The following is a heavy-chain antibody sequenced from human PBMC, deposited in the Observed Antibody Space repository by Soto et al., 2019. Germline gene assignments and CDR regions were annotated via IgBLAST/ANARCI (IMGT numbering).Heavy chain of an antibody. V-gene: IGHV3-53*01. CDR2: IYSGGST. CDR3: ARDRVVVVAATQSYYYYYGMDV. CDR1: GFTVSSNY. Sequence: GGSLRLSCAASGFTVSSNYMSWVRQAPGKGLEWVSVIYSGGSTYYADSVKGRFTISRDNSKNTLYLQMNSLRAEDTAVYYCARDRVVVVAATQSYYYYYGMDVWGQGTTVTVSS. J-gene: IGHJ6*02. D-gene: IGHD2-15*01.